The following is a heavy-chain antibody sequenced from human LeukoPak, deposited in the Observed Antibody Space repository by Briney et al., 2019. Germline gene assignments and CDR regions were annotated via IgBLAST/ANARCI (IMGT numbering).Heavy chain of an antibody. CDR2: IVVGSGAT. Sequence: SVKVSCKTSGFTFRSSAIQWVRQARGQRLEWIGWIVVGSGATSYAHYLQERLTITRDMSTGTAYLELSGLRSEDTGIYYCAAETYTDSCCWFEHWGQGTLVTVSS. V-gene: IGHV1-58*02. CDR1: GFTFRSSA. J-gene: IGHJ5*02. D-gene: IGHD3-16*01. CDR3: AAETYTDSCCWFEH.